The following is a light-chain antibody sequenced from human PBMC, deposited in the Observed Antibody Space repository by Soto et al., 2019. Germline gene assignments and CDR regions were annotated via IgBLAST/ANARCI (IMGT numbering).Light chain of an antibody. Sequence: EIVLTQSPATLSLSPGERATLSCRASQSVSNDFLAWYQQKPGQAPRLLIYGASTRATGIPARFSGSGSGTDFTLTISSLEPEDFAVYYCQQRNNWPSTTFGPGTRWIT. CDR3: QQRNNWPSTT. J-gene: IGKJ3*01. CDR1: QSVSNDF. CDR2: GAS. V-gene: IGKV3-11*01.